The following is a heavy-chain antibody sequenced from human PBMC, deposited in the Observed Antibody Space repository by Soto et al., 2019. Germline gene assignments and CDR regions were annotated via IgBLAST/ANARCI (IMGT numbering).Heavy chain of an antibody. CDR3: ARDSGSYSHFDY. D-gene: IGHD1-26*01. J-gene: IGHJ4*02. CDR1: VGSISSGGYY. Sequence: SETLSLTCAVSVGSISSGGYYWSWIRQHPGKGLEWIGYIYYSGSTYYNPSLKSRVTISVDTSKNQFSLKLSSVTAADTAVYYCARDSGSYSHFDYWGQGTLVTVSS. V-gene: IGHV4-31*11. CDR2: IYYSGST.